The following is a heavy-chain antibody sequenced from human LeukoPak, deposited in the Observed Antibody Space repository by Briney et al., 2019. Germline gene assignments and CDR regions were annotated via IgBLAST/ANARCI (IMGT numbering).Heavy chain of an antibody. D-gene: IGHD2-15*01. J-gene: IGHJ4*02. V-gene: IGHV1-2*02. Sequence: ASVKVSCKASGYTFTGYYMHWVRHAPGQGLEWMGWINPNSGGTNYAQKFQGRVTMTRDTSISTAYMELSRLRSDDTAVYYCARDLCSGGSCYQAEDYWGQGTLVTVSS. CDR3: ARDLCSGGSCYQAEDY. CDR2: INPNSGGT. CDR1: GYTFTGYY.